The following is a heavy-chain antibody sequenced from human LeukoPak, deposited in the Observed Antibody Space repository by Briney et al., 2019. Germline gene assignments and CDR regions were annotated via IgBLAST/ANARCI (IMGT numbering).Heavy chain of an antibody. J-gene: IGHJ3*02. V-gene: IGHV1-18*01. Sequence: ASVKVSCTASGYTFTNYGISWVRQAPGQGLQWMGWISAYSGNTNYAQKLQSRVIMTTDTSTSTAYMELRSLRSDDTAVYYCARATISGYYYSPAFDIWGQGTILTVSS. CDR1: GYTFTNYG. CDR3: ARATISGYYYSPAFDI. CDR2: ISAYSGNT. D-gene: IGHD3-22*01.